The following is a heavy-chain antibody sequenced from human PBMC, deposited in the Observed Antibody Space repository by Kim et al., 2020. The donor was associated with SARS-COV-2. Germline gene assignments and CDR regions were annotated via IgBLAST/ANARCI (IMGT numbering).Heavy chain of an antibody. J-gene: IGHJ4*02. D-gene: IGHD5-18*01. CDR2: T. Sequence: TNYNPSLKSRVTISVDKSKNQFSLKLSSVTAADTAVYYCARVDTAMGPDYWGQGTLVTVSS. V-gene: IGHV4-4*02. CDR3: ARVDTAMGPDY.